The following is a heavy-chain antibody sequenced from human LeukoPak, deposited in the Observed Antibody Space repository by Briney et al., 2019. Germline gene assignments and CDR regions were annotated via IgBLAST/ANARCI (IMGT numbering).Heavy chain of an antibody. CDR1: GYTFTAYY. Sequence: ASVKVSCKASGYTFTAYYLHWVRQAHGQRLEWMGRINPNSGGTNYAQKFQGRVTMTRDTSISTAYMELSRLRSDDTAVYYCARDPGPNGSDYYYYMDVWGKGATVTVSS. J-gene: IGHJ6*03. D-gene: IGHD1/OR15-1a*01. V-gene: IGHV1-2*06. CDR2: INPNSGGT. CDR3: ARDPGPNGSDYYYYMDV.